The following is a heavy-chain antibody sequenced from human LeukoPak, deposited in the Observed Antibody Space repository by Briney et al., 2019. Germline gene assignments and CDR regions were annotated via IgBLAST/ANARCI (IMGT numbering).Heavy chain of an antibody. D-gene: IGHD3-3*01. CDR3: ARGPQLYYDFWSGYYMGVPDYYYGMDV. CDR1: GGSISSSSYY. Sequence: SETLSLTCTVSGGSISSSSYYWGWIRQPPGKGLEWIVSIYYSGSTYYNPSLKSRVTISVDTSKNQFSLKLSSVTAADTAVYYCARGPQLYYDFWSGYYMGVPDYYYGMDVWGQGTTVTVSS. J-gene: IGHJ6*02. V-gene: IGHV4-39*01. CDR2: IYYSGST.